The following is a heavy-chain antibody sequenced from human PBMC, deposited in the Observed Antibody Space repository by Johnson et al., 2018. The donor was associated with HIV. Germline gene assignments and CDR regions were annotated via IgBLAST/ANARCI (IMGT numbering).Heavy chain of an antibody. D-gene: IGHD6-13*01. CDR1: GFTFSSYA. V-gene: IGHV3-30-3*01. CDR2: ISYDGSNK. CDR3: ARARDRSSSRDAFDI. Sequence: QVQLVESGGGVVQPGRSLRLSCAASGFTFSSYAMHWVRQAPGKGLEWVAVISYDGSNKYYADSVKGRFTISRDNSDNTLYMQMNSLRAEDTAVYYCARARDRSSSRDAFDIWGQGTMVTVSS. J-gene: IGHJ3*02.